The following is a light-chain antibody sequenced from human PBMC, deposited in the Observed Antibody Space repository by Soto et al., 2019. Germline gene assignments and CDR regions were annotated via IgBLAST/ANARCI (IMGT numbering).Light chain of an antibody. Sequence: QSALTQPASVSGSPGQSITISCTGTDSDIGGYKYVSWYQHHPGKAPKLMIYEANNRPSGVSNRFSGSKSGNTASLTISGLQADDEADYYCSSYASSSPYVLGTVKKVTV. CDR3: SSYASSSPYV. V-gene: IGLV2-14*01. CDR1: DSDIGGYKY. J-gene: IGLJ1*01. CDR2: EAN.